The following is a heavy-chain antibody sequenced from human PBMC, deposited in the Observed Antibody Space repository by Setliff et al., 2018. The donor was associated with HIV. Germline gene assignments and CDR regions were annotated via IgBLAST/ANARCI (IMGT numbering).Heavy chain of an antibody. V-gene: IGHV3-21*05. D-gene: IGHD3-22*01. CDR1: GFTFSSNT. CDR2: ISGSSSYI. Sequence: GGSLRLSCAASGFTFSSNTMTWIRQAPGKGLEWISHISGSSSYIEYTDSVRGRFTISRDNAKNSLYLQMNSLRAEDTAVYYCAKDHFRGYYYDSSGYTFDLWGRGTLVTVSS. CDR3: AKDHFRGYYYDSSGYTFDL. J-gene: IGHJ2*01.